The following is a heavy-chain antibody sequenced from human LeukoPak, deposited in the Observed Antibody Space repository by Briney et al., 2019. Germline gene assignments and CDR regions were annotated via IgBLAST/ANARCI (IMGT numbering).Heavy chain of an antibody. D-gene: IGHD5-18*01. CDR1: GFTFSSYS. V-gene: IGHV3-21*01. J-gene: IGHJ6*02. CDR2: ISSSSSTM. CDR3: ARGYRDV. Sequence: GGSLRLSCADSGFTFSSYSMNWVRQAPGKGLEWVSSISSSSSTMHYADSVKGRLTISRDNAKNSLYLQINSLRDEDTAVYYCARGYRDVWGQGTTVTVSS.